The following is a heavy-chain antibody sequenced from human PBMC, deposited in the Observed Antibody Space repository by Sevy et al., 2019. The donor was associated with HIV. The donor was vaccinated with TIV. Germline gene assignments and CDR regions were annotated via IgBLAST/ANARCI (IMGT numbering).Heavy chain of an antibody. CDR2: IRYDGSNK. J-gene: IGHJ4*02. V-gene: IGHV3-30*02. D-gene: IGHD3-22*01. CDR1: GFTFSSYG. Sequence: GGSLRLSCAASGFTFSSYGMHWVRQAPGKGLEWVAFIRYDGSNKYCADSVKGRFTISRDNSKNTLYLQMNSLRAEDTAVYYCAKDNPPYCDSSGRLGRLDYWGQGTLVTVSS. CDR3: AKDNPPYCDSSGRLGRLDY.